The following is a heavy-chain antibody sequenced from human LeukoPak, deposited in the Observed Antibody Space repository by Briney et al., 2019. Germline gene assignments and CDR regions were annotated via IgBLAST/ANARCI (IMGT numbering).Heavy chain of an antibody. D-gene: IGHD6-13*01. V-gene: IGHV1-8*01. CDR3: ARGRGSSSWRFYYYYGMDV. CDR2: MNPNSGNT. CDR1: GYTFTSYD. Sequence: GASVKVSCKASGYTFTSYDINWVRQATGQGLEWMGWMNPNSGNTGYAQKFQGRVTITRNTSISTAYMELSSLRSEDTAVYYCARGRGSSSWRFYYYYGMDVWGQGTTVTVSS. J-gene: IGHJ6*02.